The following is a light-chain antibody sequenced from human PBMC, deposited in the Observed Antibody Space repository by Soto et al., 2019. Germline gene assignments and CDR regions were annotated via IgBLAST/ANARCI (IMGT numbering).Light chain of an antibody. J-gene: IGKJ5*01. CDR1: PSVSNY. CDR3: QQRGNWPIT. Sequence: EIVLTQSPATLSLSPGESATLSCRASPSVSNYLAWYQQKPGQAPRLLIYDASNRATGIPARFSGSGSGTDFTLTISSLEPEDFAVYYCQQRGNWPITFGQGTRLEIK. V-gene: IGKV3-11*01. CDR2: DAS.